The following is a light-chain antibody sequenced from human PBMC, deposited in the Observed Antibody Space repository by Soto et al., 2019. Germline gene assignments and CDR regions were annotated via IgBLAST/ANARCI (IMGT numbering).Light chain of an antibody. CDR2: GAS. CDR3: QQYNNWWT. J-gene: IGKJ1*01. Sequence: ELVMTQSPATLSVSPGGRATLSCRASQSVSSNLAWYQQKPGQAPRLLIYGASTRATGIPARVSGSGSGTEFTLTISSLQSEDFAVYYCQQYNNWWTFGQGTKVDIK. V-gene: IGKV3-15*01. CDR1: QSVSSN.